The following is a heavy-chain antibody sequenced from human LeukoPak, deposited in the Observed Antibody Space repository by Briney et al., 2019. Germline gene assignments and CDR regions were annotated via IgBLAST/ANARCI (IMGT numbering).Heavy chain of an antibody. J-gene: IGHJ4*02. V-gene: IGHV3-23*01. CDR1: GFTFSSYA. D-gene: IGHD3-10*01. CDR3: ARDLARGGVAFDY. CDR2: ISGSGGST. Sequence: GGSLRLSCAASGFTFSSYAMSWVRQAPGKGLEWVSAISGSGGSTYYADSVKGRFTISRDNSKNTLYLQMNSLRAEDTAVYYCARDLARGGVAFDYWGQGTLVTVSS.